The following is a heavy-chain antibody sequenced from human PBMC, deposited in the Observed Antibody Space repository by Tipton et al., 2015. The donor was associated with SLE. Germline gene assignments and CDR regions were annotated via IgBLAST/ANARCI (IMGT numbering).Heavy chain of an antibody. J-gene: IGHJ3*02. CDR3: ARPRAATGAFDI. Sequence: TLSLTCTVSGGSISSYYWSWIRQPPGKGLEWIGYIYYSGSTNYNPSLKSRVTISVDTSKNQFSLKLSSVTAADTAVYYCARPRAATGAFDIWGQGTMVTVSS. CDR2: IYYSGST. CDR1: GGSISSYY. D-gene: IGHD1-26*01. V-gene: IGHV4-59*08.